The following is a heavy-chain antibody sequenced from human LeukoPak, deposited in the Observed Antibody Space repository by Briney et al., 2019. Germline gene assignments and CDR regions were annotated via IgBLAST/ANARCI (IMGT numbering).Heavy chain of an antibody. V-gene: IGHV3-30-3*01. CDR1: GFTFTRYW. D-gene: IGHD5-18*01. CDR2: ISDDGSNK. CDR3: ARDQRIGGYSYGLTGNFDY. J-gene: IGHJ4*02. Sequence: GGSLRLSCAASGFTFTRYWMNWVRQAPGKGLEWVAVISDDGSNKYYADSVKGRFTISRDNSKNTLYLQMNSLRTEDTAVYYCARDQRIGGYSYGLTGNFDYWGQGTLVTVSS.